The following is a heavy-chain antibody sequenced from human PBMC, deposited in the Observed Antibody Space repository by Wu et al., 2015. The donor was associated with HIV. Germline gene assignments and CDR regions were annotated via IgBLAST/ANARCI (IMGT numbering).Heavy chain of an antibody. CDR1: GYTFSDYY. V-gene: IGHV1-2*02. J-gene: IGHJ3*02. CDR3: ARSLVVAGTTYDIFDT. CDR2: INPDSGST. D-gene: IGHD6-19*01. Sequence: QVQLVQSGAEVKKPGAAVRVSCKTSGYTFSDYYIHWVRQVSGQGPQWMGWINPDSGSTHYAQKFQGRVTMTRGTSINTAYMDLSGLKSDDTAVYFCARSLVVAGTTYDIFDTWGQGTMLTV.